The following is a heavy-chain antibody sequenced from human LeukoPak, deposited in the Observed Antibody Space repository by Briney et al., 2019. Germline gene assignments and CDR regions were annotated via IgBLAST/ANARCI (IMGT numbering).Heavy chain of an antibody. J-gene: IGHJ4*02. CDR3: ARRGRSGGNSDYYFDY. Sequence: GGSLRLSCAASGFTFSSYAMTWVRQAPGKGLEWVSTISGSGVSTYYADSVKGRFTISRDNSKNTLFLQMNSLRAEDTAVYFCARRGRSGGNSDYYFDYWGQGTLVTVSS. CDR1: GFTFSSYA. D-gene: IGHD4-23*01. CDR2: ISGSGVST. V-gene: IGHV3-23*01.